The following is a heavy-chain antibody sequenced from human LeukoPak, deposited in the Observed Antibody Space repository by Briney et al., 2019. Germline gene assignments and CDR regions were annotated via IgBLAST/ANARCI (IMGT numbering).Heavy chain of an antibody. CDR1: GFTFSSYA. CDR3: ARDQVVATPYYYYYMDV. V-gene: IGHV3-30*04. CDR2: ISCDGSNK. J-gene: IGHJ6*03. Sequence: GRSLRLSCAASGFTFSSYAMHWVRQAPGKGLEWVAVISCDGSNKYYADSVKGRFTVARDHSKNTLYLQMNRLRAEDTAVYYCARDQVVATPYYYYYMDVWRKGTTVTVSS. D-gene: IGHD5-12*01.